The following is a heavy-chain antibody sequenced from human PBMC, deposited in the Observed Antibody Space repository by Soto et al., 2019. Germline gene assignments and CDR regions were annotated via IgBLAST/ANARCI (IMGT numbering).Heavy chain of an antibody. CDR3: ASLIYCSGGSCYSHFDY. Sequence: QVQLVQSGAEVKKPGASVKVSCKASGYTFTSYAMHWVRQAPGQRLEWMGWINAGNGNTKYSQKFQGRVTITRDTSESTAYMELSSLRSEDTAVYYCASLIYCSGGSCYSHFDYWGQGTLVTVSS. CDR2: INAGNGNT. D-gene: IGHD2-15*01. V-gene: IGHV1-3*01. J-gene: IGHJ4*02. CDR1: GYTFTSYA.